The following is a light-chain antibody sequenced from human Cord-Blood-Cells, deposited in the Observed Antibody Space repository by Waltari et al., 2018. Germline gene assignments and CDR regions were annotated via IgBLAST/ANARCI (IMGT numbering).Light chain of an antibody. Sequence: DIQINQSPFSLSPSVRDRVPITCQASQDISNYLNWYQQKPGKAPKPLIYDASNLETGVPSRFSGSGSGTDFTCTISSLQPEDIATYYCQQYDNLPPSITFGQGTRLEIK. CDR1: QDISNY. J-gene: IGKJ5*01. V-gene: IGKV1-33*01. CDR2: DAS. CDR3: QQYDNLPPSIT.